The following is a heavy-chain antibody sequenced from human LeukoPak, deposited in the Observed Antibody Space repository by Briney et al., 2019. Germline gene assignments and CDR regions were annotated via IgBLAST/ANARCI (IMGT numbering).Heavy chain of an antibody. Sequence: GGSLRLSCVASGFTFSSYAMHWVRQTPGKGLEWVAVISYDGGLAYYADSVKGRFTISRDNSKNTLYLQMNSLRAEDTAVYYCARDLGDGYNPDAFDIWGQGTMVTVSS. CDR3: ARDLGDGYNPDAFDI. V-gene: IGHV3-30*04. D-gene: IGHD5-24*01. CDR1: GFTFSSYA. CDR2: ISYDGGLA. J-gene: IGHJ3*02.